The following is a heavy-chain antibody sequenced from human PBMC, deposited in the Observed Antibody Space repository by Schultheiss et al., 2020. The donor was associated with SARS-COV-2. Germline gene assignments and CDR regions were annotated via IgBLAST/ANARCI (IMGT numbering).Heavy chain of an antibody. V-gene: IGHV3-21*01. CDR3: ARDDGGNAFDI. CDR1: GFTFSSYW. J-gene: IGHJ3*02. CDR2: ISSSSSYI. Sequence: GESLKISCAASGFTFSSYWMSWVRQAPGKGLEWVSSISSSSSYIYYADSVKGRFTISRDNAKNSLYLQMNSLRAEDTAVYYCARDDGGNAFDIWGQGTMVTVSS.